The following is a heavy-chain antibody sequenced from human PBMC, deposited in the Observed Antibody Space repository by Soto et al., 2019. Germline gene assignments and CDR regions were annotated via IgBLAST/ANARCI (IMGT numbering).Heavy chain of an antibody. CDR3: ASWDYDILTGYYFDY. CDR1: GGTFSSYA. Sequence: SVKVSCKASGGTFSSYAVSWVRQAPGQGLEWMGGIIPIFGTANYAQKFQGRVTITADESTSTAYMELSSLRSEDTAVYYCASWDYDILTGYYFDYWGQGTLVTVSS. J-gene: IGHJ4*02. D-gene: IGHD3-9*01. V-gene: IGHV1-69*13. CDR2: IIPIFGTA.